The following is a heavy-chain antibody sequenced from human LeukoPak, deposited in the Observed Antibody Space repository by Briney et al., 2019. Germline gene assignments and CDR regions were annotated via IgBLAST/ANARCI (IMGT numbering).Heavy chain of an antibody. CDR1: GGTFSSYA. J-gene: IGHJ5*02. CDR2: IIPIFGTA. D-gene: IGHD3-3*01. CDR3: ASHADYDFWSGYYSYNWFDP. Sequence: GASVKLSCKASGGTFSSYAISWVRQAPGQGLEWMGRIIPIFGTANYAQKFQGRVTITTDEPTSTAYMELSSLRSEDTAVYYCASHADYDFWSGYYSYNWFDPWGQGTLVTVSS. V-gene: IGHV1-69*05.